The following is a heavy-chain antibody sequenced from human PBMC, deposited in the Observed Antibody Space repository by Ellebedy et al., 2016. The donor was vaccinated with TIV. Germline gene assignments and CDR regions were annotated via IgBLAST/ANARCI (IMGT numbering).Heavy chain of an antibody. D-gene: IGHD6-19*01. CDR3: ARGGTVAGTEWFDP. CDR2: INHSGST. CDR1: GGSFSAYY. V-gene: IGHV4-34*01. J-gene: IGHJ5*02. Sequence: SETLSLXXAVYGGSFSAYYWGWIRQPPGKGLEWIGEINHSGSTNYNPSLKGRVTMSVDTSKTQFSLELSSVTAADTAVYYCARGGTVAGTEWFDPWGQGTLVTVSS.